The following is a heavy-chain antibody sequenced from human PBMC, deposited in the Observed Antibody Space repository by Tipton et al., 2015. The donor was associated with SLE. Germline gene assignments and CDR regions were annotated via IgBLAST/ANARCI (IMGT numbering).Heavy chain of an antibody. CDR2: ISTTGST. J-gene: IGHJ3*01. CDR3: ARIIAGHGDAFDV. Sequence: TLSLTCTVSGDSISSGSYYWTWIRQPAGKGLEWIGRISTTGSTIYNPSLRTRVTISVDTSKNQFSLTLMSVTAADTAVYFCARIIAGHGDAFDVWGQGTMVTVSS. V-gene: IGHV4-61*02. CDR1: GDSISSGSYY.